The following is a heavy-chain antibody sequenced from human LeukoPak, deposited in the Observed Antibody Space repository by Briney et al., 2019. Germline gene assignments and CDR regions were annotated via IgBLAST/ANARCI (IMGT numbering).Heavy chain of an antibody. V-gene: IGHV6-1*01. J-gene: IGHJ4*02. Sequence: SQTLSLTCVISGDSVSTNTAAWNWIRQSPSRGLERLGRTQYRSKWYNSYAPSVKSRIIINPDTSKNRFSLHLSSVTPEDSAVYYCARSVVGLITVDFWGQGTLVTVSS. CDR3: ARSVVGLITVDF. CDR2: TQYRSKWYN. CDR1: GDSVSTNTAA. D-gene: IGHD3/OR15-3a*01.